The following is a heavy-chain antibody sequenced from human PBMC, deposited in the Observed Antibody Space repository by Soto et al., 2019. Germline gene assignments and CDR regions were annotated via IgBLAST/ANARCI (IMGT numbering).Heavy chain of an antibody. CDR2: IYWDDDK. J-gene: IGHJ4*02. CDR1: GFSLSTFGEG. CDR3: APRPSIAVVPGGIWIPDSHCDY. V-gene: IGHV2-5*02. D-gene: IGHD2-2*01. Sequence: QITLEESGPTLVKPTQTLTLTCTFSGFSLSTFGEGVAWIRQPPGKALEWLALIYWDDDKRYSPSLKSRLTITKDTSKNQVVLTMTNLDPVDTATYYCAPRPSIAVVPGGIWIPDSHCDYWGQGTLVTVSS.